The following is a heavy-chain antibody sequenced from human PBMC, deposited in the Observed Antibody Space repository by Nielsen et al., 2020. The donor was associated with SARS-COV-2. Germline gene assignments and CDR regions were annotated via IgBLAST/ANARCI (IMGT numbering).Heavy chain of an antibody. CDR3: ATENVDKRDYGLDV. CDR2: ISDSSSYT. J-gene: IGHJ6*02. V-gene: IGHV3-11*03. CDR1: GFTFSDYY. D-gene: IGHD5-12*01. Sequence: GESLKISCAASGFTFSDYYMSWIRQAPGKGLEWVSYISDSSSYTNYAESVEGRFTISRDNAKNSLYLQMNSLRAEDTAVYYCATENVDKRDYGLDVWGQGTTVTVSS.